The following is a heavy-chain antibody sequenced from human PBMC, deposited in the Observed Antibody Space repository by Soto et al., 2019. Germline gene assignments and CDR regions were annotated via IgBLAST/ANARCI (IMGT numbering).Heavy chain of an antibody. D-gene: IGHD6-25*01. V-gene: IGHV1-18*01. CDR2: ISPYSGNT. CDR3: ARDWSYPGGGIDY. J-gene: IGHJ4*02. Sequence: QVQLVQSGDEVKKPGASVKVSCKTSGYSFTNYGISWVRQAPGQGLECMGWISPYSGNTNHAQKFQGRVTLTTDTSTSTAYMELRSLTSDDTAVYYCARDWSYPGGGIDYWGQGTLVTVSS. CDR1: GYSFTNYG.